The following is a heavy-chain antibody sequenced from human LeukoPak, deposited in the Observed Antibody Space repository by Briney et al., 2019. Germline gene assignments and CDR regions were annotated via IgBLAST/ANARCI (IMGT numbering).Heavy chain of an antibody. Sequence: ASVKVSFKASGYTLTYNNISWVRQAPGQGLEWMGWISAYNGDTNYAQKLQGRVTMTTDTSTSTAYMELRSLRSDDTAVYYCAVRNRSSWSPFDFWGQGTLVTVSS. V-gene: IGHV1-18*01. CDR3: AVRNRSSWSPFDF. D-gene: IGHD6-13*01. J-gene: IGHJ4*02. CDR1: GYTLTYNN. CDR2: ISAYNGDT.